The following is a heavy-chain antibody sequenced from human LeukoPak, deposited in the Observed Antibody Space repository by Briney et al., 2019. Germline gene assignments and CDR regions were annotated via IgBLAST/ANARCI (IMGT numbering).Heavy chain of an antibody. CDR3: ARAGVATMGGAFDI. J-gene: IGHJ3*02. CDR1: GFTFSSYA. D-gene: IGHD5-12*01. CDR2: ISGSGGST. V-gene: IGHV3-23*01. Sequence: GGSLRLSCAASGFTFSSYAMSWVRQAPGKGLGWVSAISGSGGSTYYADSVKGRFTISRDNAKNSLYLQMNSLRAEDTAVYYCARAGVATMGGAFDIWGQGTMVTVSS.